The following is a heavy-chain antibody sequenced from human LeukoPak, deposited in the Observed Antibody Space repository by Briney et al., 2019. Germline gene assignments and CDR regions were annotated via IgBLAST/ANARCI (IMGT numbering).Heavy chain of an antibody. V-gene: IGHV4-34*01. CDR2: IHHDGRT. CDR3: ARDVVPRDYGDTLNAYDL. J-gene: IGHJ3*01. D-gene: IGHD4-17*01. CDR1: GGSLSGYY. Sequence: PSETLSLTCAVSGGSLSGYYWGWIRQSPGKGLEWMGDIHHDGRTKYKSSFKSRITIFLVSSKNEVSLRLSPVTPADTALYFRARDVVPRDYGDTLNAYDLWGQGTMVTVS.